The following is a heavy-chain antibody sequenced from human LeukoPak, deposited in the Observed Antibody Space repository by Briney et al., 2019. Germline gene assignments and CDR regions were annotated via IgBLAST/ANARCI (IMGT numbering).Heavy chain of an antibody. D-gene: IGHD6-19*01. V-gene: IGHV4-4*07. J-gene: IGHJ5*02. CDR1: GGSISGYY. CDR2: IHTSGTT. CDR3: ARAIAVAGLAWFDP. Sequence: PSETLSLTCTVSGGSISGYYWSWIRQPAGKALEWIGRIHTSGTTNYNPSLKSRVTMSVDTSKNQFSLKLNSVTAADTAVYYCARAIAVAGLAWFDPWGQGTLVTVSS.